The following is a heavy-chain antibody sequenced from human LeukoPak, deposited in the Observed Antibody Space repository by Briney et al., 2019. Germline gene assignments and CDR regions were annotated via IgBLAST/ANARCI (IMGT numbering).Heavy chain of an antibody. CDR3: AKGRVWFGELFDY. J-gene: IGHJ4*02. D-gene: IGHD3-10*01. CDR2: ISGSGGST. CDR1: GFTFSSYA. Sequence: GGSLRLSCAASGFTFSSYAMSWVRQAPGKGLEWVSAISGSGGSTYYGDSVKGRFTISRDNSKNTLYLQMNSLRAEDTAVYYCAKGRVWFGELFDYWGQGTLVTVSS. V-gene: IGHV3-23*01.